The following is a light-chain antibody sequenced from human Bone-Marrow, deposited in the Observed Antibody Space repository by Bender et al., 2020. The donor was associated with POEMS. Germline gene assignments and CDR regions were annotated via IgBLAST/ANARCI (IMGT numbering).Light chain of an antibody. CDR2: QDT. CDR3: QAWDDTTAV. J-gene: IGLJ3*02. CDR1: TLGDKY. Sequence: SYELTQPPSVSVSPGQTASISCSGETLGDKYVCWYQQKPGQSPVQVIFQDTKRPSGIPERFSGANSGNTATLTISGAQPIDEADYYCQAWDDTTAVFGGGTKLTVL. V-gene: IGLV3-1*01.